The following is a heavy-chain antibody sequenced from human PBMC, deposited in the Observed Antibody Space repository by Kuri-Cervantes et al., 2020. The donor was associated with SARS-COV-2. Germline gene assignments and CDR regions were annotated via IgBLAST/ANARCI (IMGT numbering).Heavy chain of an antibody. CDR1: GGSISSSSYY. CDR3: ARERKPLDAFDI. V-gene: IGHV4-30-4*08. CDR2: IYYSGST. Sequence: LRLSCTVSGGSISSSSYYWGWIRQPPGKGLEWIGYIYYSGSTYYNPSLKSRVTISVDTSKNQFSLKLSSVTAADTAVYYCARERKPLDAFDIWGQGTMVTVSS. J-gene: IGHJ3*02.